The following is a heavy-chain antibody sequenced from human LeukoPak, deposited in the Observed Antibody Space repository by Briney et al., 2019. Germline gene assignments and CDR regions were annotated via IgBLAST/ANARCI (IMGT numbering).Heavy chain of an antibody. CDR3: ARAGGAAAGIARHWFDP. J-gene: IGHJ5*02. Sequence: SETLSLTCTVSGGSISSGGYYWSWIRQHPGKGLEWIGYIYYSGSTNYNPSLKSRVTISVDTSKNQFSLKLSSVTAADTAVYYCARAGGAAAGIARHWFDPWGQGTLVTVSS. CDR1: GGSISSGGYY. CDR2: IYYSGST. V-gene: IGHV4-61*08. D-gene: IGHD6-13*01.